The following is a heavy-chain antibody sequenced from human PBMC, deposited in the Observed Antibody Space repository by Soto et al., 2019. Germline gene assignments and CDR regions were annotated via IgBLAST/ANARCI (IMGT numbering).Heavy chain of an antibody. Sequence: EVQLLESGGGLVQPGGSLRLSCAASGFTFSSYAMRWVRQAPGQGLEWVSAISGSGGSTYYADSVKGRFTISRDNSKNTLYLQMNRLRAEDTDVYYCAKVRTPRDWYFDLWGRGTLVTVSS. J-gene: IGHJ2*01. CDR3: AKVRTPRDWYFDL. CDR1: GFTFSSYA. V-gene: IGHV3-23*01. D-gene: IGHD1-1*01. CDR2: ISGSGGST.